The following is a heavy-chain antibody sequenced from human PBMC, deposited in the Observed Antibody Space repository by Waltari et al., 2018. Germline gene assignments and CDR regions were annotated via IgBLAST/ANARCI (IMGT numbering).Heavy chain of an antibody. V-gene: IGHV4-39*01. CDR3: ARQVGAIGATDV. CDR2: IYYSGSS. D-gene: IGHD1-26*01. J-gene: IGHJ6*04. Sequence: QLQLQESGPGLVKPSETLSLTCTVSGGSISNSSYYWGWIRQPPGKGLEWIGSIYYSGSSYYNPSRKSRVTISVDTSKNQFSLKLSSVAAADTSVYYCARQVGAIGATDVWGKGTTVTVSS. CDR1: GGSISNSSYY.